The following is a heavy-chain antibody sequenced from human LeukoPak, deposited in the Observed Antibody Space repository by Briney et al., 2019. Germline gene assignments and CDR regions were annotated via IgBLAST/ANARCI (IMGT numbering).Heavy chain of an antibody. CDR3: ARVPVWGVNGGAFDI. D-gene: IGHD3-10*01. J-gene: IGHJ3*02. Sequence: SETLSLTCTVSGGSISSSSYYWGWIRQPPGKGLEWIGSIYYSGSTYYNPSLKSRVTISVDTSKNQFSLKLSSVTAADTAVYYCARVPVWGVNGGAFDIWGQGTMVTVSS. V-gene: IGHV4-39*01. CDR2: IYYSGST. CDR1: GGSISSSSYY.